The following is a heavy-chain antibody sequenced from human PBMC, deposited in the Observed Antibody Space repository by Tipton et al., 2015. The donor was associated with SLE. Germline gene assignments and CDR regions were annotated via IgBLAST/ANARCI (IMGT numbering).Heavy chain of an antibody. CDR3: ARGLGTTNFDS. V-gene: IGHV4-61*02. Sequence: TLSLTCTVSGGFIRGSNDYWSWIRHPAGKGLEWIGRIYSSGSTPNSNYIPSVKSRVTISVDTSKNQFSLELSSVTAADTAVYYCARGLGTTNFDSWGQGILVTVSS. CDR2: IYSSGST. J-gene: IGHJ4*02. D-gene: IGHD1-7*01. CDR1: GGFIRGSNDY.